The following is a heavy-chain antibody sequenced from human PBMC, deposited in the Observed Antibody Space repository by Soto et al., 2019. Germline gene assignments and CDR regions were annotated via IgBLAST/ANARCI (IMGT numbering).Heavy chain of an antibody. J-gene: IGHJ4*02. D-gene: IGHD1-1*01. CDR1: GGKFSTFA. CDR3: ARGVYSDGPTEDYVNWPPLL. V-gene: IGHV1-69*01. Sequence: QVQLVQSGAEVKRPGSSVKVSCKASGGKFSTFAINWVRQAPGHGLEWMGGIIPLFGEANYARKFQGRVTLTADESTTTAFMELSRLRSDDTAVYYCARGVYSDGPTEDYVNWPPLLGGQGTRITVTS. CDR2: IIPLFGEA.